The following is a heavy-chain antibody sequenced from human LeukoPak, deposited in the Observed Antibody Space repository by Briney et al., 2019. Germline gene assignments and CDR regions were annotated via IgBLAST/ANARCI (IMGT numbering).Heavy chain of an antibody. CDR1: DGSINSYY. CDR3: ARGRSNYYGMGV. J-gene: IGHJ6*02. D-gene: IGHD1-26*01. CDR2: IYYNGNT. V-gene: IGHV4-59*01. Sequence: SETLSLTCSVSDGSINSYYWNWIRRPPGEGLEWIGYIYYNGNTNYSPSLKSRVTMSVDTSKNLFSLKVSFVTAADTAVYYCARGRSNYYGMGVWGQGTTVTVSS.